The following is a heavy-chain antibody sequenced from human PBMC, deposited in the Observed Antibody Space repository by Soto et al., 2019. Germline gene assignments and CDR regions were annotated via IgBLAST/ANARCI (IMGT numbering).Heavy chain of an antibody. D-gene: IGHD6-19*01. J-gene: IGHJ6*02. Sequence: PGVSLRLSCEASGFNFGSYAMSWVRQAPGKGLEWVSGISGSSSGTYYTDSVKGRFTISRDNSKNTVYLQMNSLRGEDTAVYYCAKDRSEDFWVYYYAMDVWGQGTAVTVYS. CDR2: ISGSSSGT. V-gene: IGHV3-23*01. CDR1: GFNFGSYA. CDR3: AKDRSEDFWVYYYAMDV.